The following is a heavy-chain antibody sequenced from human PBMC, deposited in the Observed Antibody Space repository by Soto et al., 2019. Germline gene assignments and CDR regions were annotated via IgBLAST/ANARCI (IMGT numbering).Heavy chain of an antibody. CDR2: IIPIFGTA. CDR3: ARGPLYCSGGSCHYYYYGMDV. D-gene: IGHD2-15*01. CDR1: GGTFSSYA. Sequence: QVQLVQSGAEVKKPGSSVKVSCKASGGTFSSYAISWVRQAPGQGLEWMGGIIPIFGTANYAQKFQGRVTITADESTSRAYMELSSLRSEDTAVYYCARGPLYCSGGSCHYYYYGMDVWGQGTTVTVSS. V-gene: IGHV1-69*01. J-gene: IGHJ6*02.